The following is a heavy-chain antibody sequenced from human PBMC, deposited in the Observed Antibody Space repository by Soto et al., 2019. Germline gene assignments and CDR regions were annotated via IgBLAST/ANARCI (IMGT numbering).Heavy chain of an antibody. CDR1: GYTFTSYG. V-gene: IGHV1-18*01. CDR2: ISAYNGNT. J-gene: IGHJ4*02. Sequence: GASVKVSCKASGYTFTSYGISWVRRAPGQGLEWMGWISAYNGNTNYAQKLQGRVTMTTDTSTSTAYMELRSLRSGDTAVYYCARVYDILTGYYTFDYWGQGTQVTVSS. D-gene: IGHD3-9*01. CDR3: ARVYDILTGYYTFDY.